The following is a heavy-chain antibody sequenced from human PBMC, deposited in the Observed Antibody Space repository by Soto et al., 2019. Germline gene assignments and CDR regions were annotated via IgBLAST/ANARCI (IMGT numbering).Heavy chain of an antibody. Sequence: QVQLVQSGAEVKKPGASVKVSCKASGYTFTSYGISWVRQAPGQGLEWMGWISAYNGNTNYAQKLQGRVTMTTDTATSTAYMELRSLRYDDTAVYYCARGPAYDTKEGSTSFDYWGQGTLVTVSS. V-gene: IGHV1-18*01. CDR2: ISAYNGNT. CDR3: ARGPAYDTKEGSTSFDY. J-gene: IGHJ4*02. CDR1: GYTFTSYG. D-gene: IGHD3-22*01.